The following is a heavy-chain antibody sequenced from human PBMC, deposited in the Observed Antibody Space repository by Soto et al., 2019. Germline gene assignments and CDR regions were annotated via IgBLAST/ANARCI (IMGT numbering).Heavy chain of an antibody. D-gene: IGHD3-22*01. CDR2: AIPILGTA. Sequence: QVQLVQSGVEVKKPGSSVKVSCKSSGGTFSSYAISWVRRAPGQGLEWMGGAIPILGTANYAQKFQGRVQGTPNKSTNTANMAANSVLSEDTAVYYCARGDFYYDSSGYYSPFDYWGQGTLVTVSS. CDR3: ARGDFYYDSSGYYSPFDY. V-gene: IGHV1-69*14. CDR1: GGTFSSYA. J-gene: IGHJ4*02.